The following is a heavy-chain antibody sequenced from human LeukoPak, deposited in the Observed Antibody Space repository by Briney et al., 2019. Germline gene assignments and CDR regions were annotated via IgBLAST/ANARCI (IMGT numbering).Heavy chain of an antibody. J-gene: IGHJ6*04. CDR1: GFTFSTYA. CDR2: LSSSSSVI. Sequence: PGGSLRLSCAASGFTFSTYAMDWVRQAPGKGLEWVSYLSSSSSVIYHADSVKSRFTISRDNAKNSLYLQMNSLRTEDTAVYYCAELGITMIGGVWGKGTTVTISS. D-gene: IGHD3-10*02. V-gene: IGHV3-48*01. CDR3: AELGITMIGGV.